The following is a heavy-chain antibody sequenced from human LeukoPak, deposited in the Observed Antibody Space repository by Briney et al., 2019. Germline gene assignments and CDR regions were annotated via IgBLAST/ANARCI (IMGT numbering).Heavy chain of an antibody. D-gene: IGHD3-22*01. J-gene: IGHJ4*02. CDR3: AKDYYDSSGYLFRGYYFDY. V-gene: IGHV3-23*01. CDR1: GFTFSSYG. CDR2: ISGSGGST. Sequence: PGGSLRLSCAASGFTFSSYGMSWVRQAPGKGLEWVSAISGSGGSTYYADSVKGRFTISRDNSKNTLYLQMNSLRAEDTAVYYCAKDYYDSSGYLFRGYYFDYWGQGTPVTVSS.